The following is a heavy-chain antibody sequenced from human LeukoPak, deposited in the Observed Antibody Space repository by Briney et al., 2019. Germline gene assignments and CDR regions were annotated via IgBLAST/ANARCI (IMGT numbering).Heavy chain of an antibody. CDR1: GGSFSGYY. J-gene: IGHJ4*02. D-gene: IGHD3-22*01. CDR2: INHSGST. CDR3: ARALSYYYDSSAGY. Sequence: PSEALSLTCAVYGGSFSGYYWSWIRQPPGKGLEWIGEINHSGSTNYNPSLKSRVTISVDTSKNQFSLKLSSVTAADTAVYYCARALSYYYDSSAGYWGQGTLVTVSS. V-gene: IGHV4-34*01.